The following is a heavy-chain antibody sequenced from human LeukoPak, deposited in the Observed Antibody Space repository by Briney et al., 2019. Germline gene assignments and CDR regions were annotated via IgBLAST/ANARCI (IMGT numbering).Heavy chain of an antibody. CDR3: AEAFCSTTSCYLFSS. CDR1: GFTFSVYT. CDR2: ISGSDGTT. J-gene: IGHJ5*02. Sequence: GSLRLSCAASGFTFSVYTMSWVRQTPGKGLEWVSSISGSDGTTYFADSVKDRFTISRDNSKNTVYLQMNRLRAEDTAVYYCAEAFCSTTSCYLFSSWGQGTLVTVSS. D-gene: IGHD2-2*01. V-gene: IGHV3-23*01.